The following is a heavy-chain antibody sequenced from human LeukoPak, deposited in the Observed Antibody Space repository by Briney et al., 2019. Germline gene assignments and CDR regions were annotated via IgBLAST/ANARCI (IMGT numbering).Heavy chain of an antibody. CDR2: INSDGSST. D-gene: IGHD5-12*01. J-gene: IGHJ4*02. CDR1: GFTFSSYW. Sequence: PGGSLRLSCAASGFTFSSYWMRWVRQAPGKGLVWVSRINSDGSSTSYADSVKGRFTISRDNAKNTLYLQMNSLRAEDTAVYYCAREDIVATTAVDYWGQGTLVTVSS. CDR3: AREDIVATTAVDY. V-gene: IGHV3-74*01.